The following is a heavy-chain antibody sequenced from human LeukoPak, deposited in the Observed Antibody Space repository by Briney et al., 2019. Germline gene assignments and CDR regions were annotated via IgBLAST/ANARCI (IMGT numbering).Heavy chain of an antibody. CDR3: AKDLEAGTLAY. CDR2: ISGSGGSA. D-gene: IGHD6-19*01. Sequence: PGGSLRLSCAASGFTFSSYAMSWVRQAPGKGLEWVSAISGSGGSAYYAGSVKGRFTTSRDNSKNTLYLQMNSLRAEDTAVYYCAKDLEAGTLAYWGQGTLVTVSS. J-gene: IGHJ4*02. V-gene: IGHV3-23*01. CDR1: GFTFSSYA.